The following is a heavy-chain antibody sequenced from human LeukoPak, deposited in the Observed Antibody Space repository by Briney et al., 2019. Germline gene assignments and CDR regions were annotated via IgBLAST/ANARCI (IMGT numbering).Heavy chain of an antibody. J-gene: IGHJ4*02. D-gene: IGHD3-10*01. CDR3: ATSSVGSEIYYFDY. V-gene: IGHV1-24*01. CDR1: GYTLTELS. CDR2: FDPEDGET. Sequence: ASVKVSCKVSGYTLTELSMHWMRQAPGKGLEWMGGFDPEDGETIYAQKFQGRVTMTEDTSTDTAYMELSSLRSEDTAVYYCATSSVGSEIYYFDYWGQGTLVTVSS.